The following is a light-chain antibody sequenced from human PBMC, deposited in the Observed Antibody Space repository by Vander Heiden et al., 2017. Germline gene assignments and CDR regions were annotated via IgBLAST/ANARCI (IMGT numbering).Light chain of an antibody. Sequence: SYELTQPPSVSVSPGQPASIPCSGDKLGDKYASWYQQKPGQSPVLVIYQDNKRPSGIRERFSGSNSGNTATLTISGTQAMDEADYYCQAWDISTVVFGGGTNLTVL. CDR3: QAWDISTVV. J-gene: IGLJ2*01. CDR1: KLGDKY. CDR2: QDN. V-gene: IGLV3-1*01.